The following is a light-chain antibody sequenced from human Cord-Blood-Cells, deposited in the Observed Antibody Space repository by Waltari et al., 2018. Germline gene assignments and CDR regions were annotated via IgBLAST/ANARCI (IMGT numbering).Light chain of an antibody. V-gene: IGLV2-14*01. CDR3: SSYTSSSTFVV. J-gene: IGLJ2*01. CDR1: SSDVGGYNY. CDR2: DVS. Sequence: QSALTQPASVSGSPGQSITISCTGTSSDVGGYNYVSWYQQHPGKAPKLMIYDVSERHSGVSNRFSGSQAGNTASLTVSGLQAEDEADYYCSSYTSSSTFVVFGGGTKLTVL.